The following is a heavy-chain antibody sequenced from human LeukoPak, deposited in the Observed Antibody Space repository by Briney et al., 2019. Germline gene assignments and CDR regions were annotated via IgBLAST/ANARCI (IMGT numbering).Heavy chain of an antibody. CDR1: GFTVSSNY. V-gene: IGHV3-53*01. CDR2: FYSGGSP. CDR3: AGDLHYYGSGCSTRPNYYYYGMDV. J-gene: IGHJ6*04. Sequence: GGSLSLSCAASGFTVSSNYMRWVPQARGGGLEWVSVFYSGGSPYSADSGKGRFNISRDNSKNTLYLQMNSLRAEDPAVYYCAGDLHYYGSGCSTRPNYYYYGMDVWGKGTGVTVSS. D-gene: IGHD3-10*01.